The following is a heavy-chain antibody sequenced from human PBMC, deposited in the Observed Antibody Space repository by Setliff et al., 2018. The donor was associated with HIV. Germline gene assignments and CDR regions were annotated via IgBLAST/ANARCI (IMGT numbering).Heavy chain of an antibody. V-gene: IGHV1-18*01. Sequence: GASVKVSCKASGYTFTSNGITWVRQAPGQGLEWMGWISAYNGNTKYAQKFQGRVTMSTDTSTSTAYMERRSLSADDTAMYYCATAERLDTRASYWFGYWGQGTVVTVSS. J-gene: IGHJ4*02. CDR3: ATAERLDTRASYWFGY. CDR1: GYTFTSNG. D-gene: IGHD3-16*01. CDR2: ISAYNGNT.